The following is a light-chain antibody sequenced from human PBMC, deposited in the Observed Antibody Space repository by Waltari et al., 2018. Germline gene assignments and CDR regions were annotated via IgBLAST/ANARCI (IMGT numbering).Light chain of an antibody. V-gene: IGKV3-15*01. CDR3: QQYNTWPSVT. CDR1: QSVNTD. CDR2: GAS. J-gene: IGKJ5*01. Sequence: EMVMTQSPASLSVSPGETAPLSCRASQSVNTDLAWYQQKPGQAPRLFIYGASTRTTDVPARFSGSGSGTEFTLTISSLQSEDFAVYYCQQYNTWPSVTFGQGTRLQIK.